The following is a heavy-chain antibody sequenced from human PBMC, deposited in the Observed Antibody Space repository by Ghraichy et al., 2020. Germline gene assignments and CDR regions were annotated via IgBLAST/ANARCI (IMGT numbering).Heavy chain of an antibody. J-gene: IGHJ4*02. Sequence: GGSLRLSCAASGFTFSSYAMSWVRQAPGKGLEWVSAISVSGSNTYYADSVKGRFSISRDNSKNTLYLQMNSLRAEDTAVYYCAARWTQIWPFDYWGQGTLVTVSS. CDR1: GFTFSSYA. V-gene: IGHV3-23*01. CDR2: ISVSGSNT. D-gene: IGHD5-18*01. CDR3: AARWTQIWPFDY.